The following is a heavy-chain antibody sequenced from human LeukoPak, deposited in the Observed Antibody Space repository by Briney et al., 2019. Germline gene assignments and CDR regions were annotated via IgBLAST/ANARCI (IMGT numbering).Heavy chain of an antibody. Sequence: SETLSLTCTVSGGAIISDNFYWGWVRRPPGKGLEWVGSINYSGTTYYNPSLRSRVSISVDTSRTQFFLTLNSVTAADTAVYYCGRLFDSWGQGILVTVSS. CDR2: INYSGTT. J-gene: IGHJ4*02. CDR3: GRLFDS. CDR1: GGAIISDNFY. V-gene: IGHV4-39*01.